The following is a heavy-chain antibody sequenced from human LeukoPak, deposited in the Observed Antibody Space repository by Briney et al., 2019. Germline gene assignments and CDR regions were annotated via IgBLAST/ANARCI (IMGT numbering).Heavy chain of an antibody. CDR3: ARALSGSYFLEYFQH. J-gene: IGHJ1*01. D-gene: IGHD1-26*01. CDR2: IKQDGSEK. V-gene: IGHV3-7*01. Sequence: GGSLRLSCAASGFTVSSNYMSWVRQAPGKGLEWVANIKQDGSEKYYVDSVKGRFTISRDNAKNSLYLQMNSLRAEDTAVYYCARALSGSYFLEYFQHWGQGTLVTVSS. CDR1: GFTVSSNY.